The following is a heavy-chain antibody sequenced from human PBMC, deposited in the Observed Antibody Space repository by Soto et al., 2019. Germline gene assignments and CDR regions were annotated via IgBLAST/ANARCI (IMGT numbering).Heavy chain of an antibody. V-gene: IGHV3-23*01. CDR3: AKSDYYYGMDV. Sequence: EVQLLESGGGLVQPGGSLRLSCAASGFSFSRYAMSWVRQAPGKGLEWVSSISGSGGSTYYGDSVKGRFTISRDNSKNTLYLQMNSLRAEDTAVYYCAKSDYYYGMDVWGQGTTVTVSS. J-gene: IGHJ6*02. CDR1: GFSFSRYA. CDR2: ISGSGGST.